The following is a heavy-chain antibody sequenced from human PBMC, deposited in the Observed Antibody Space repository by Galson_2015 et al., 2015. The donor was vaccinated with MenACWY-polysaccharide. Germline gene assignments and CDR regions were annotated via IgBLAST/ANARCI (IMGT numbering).Heavy chain of an antibody. D-gene: IGHD2-2*01. CDR1: GSRFSNSG. CDR2: IQYDGSNK. V-gene: IGHV3-33*01. CDR3: AREGSRIVFHAFDI. Sequence: SLRLSCAASGSRFSNSGMHWVRQAPGKGPEWVAVIQYDGSNKVYADSVKGRFTISRDNSKNTVFLEMNTLGVEDTAVYYCAREGSRIVFHAFDIWGQGTMVTVSS. J-gene: IGHJ3*02.